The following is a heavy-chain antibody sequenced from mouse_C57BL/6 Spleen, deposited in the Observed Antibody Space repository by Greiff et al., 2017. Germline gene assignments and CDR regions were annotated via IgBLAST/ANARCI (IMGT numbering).Heavy chain of an antibody. CDR3: ARGDYYGNYVDGFDY. Sequence: VKLVESDAELVKPGASVKISCKVSGYTFTDHTIHWMKQRPEQGLEWIGYIYPRDGSTKYNEKFKGKATLTADKSSSTAYMQLNSLTSEDSAVYFCARGDYYGNYVDGFDYWGQGTTLTVSS. CDR2: IYPRDGST. D-gene: IGHD2-1*01. J-gene: IGHJ2*01. CDR1: GYTFTDHT. V-gene: IGHV1-78*01.